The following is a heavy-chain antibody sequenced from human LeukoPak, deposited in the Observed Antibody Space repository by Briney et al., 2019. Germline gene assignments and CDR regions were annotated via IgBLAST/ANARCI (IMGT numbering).Heavy chain of an antibody. J-gene: IGHJ4*02. CDR3: ARDLRGRSGY. V-gene: IGHV3-74*01. CDR2: INEDGSTT. D-gene: IGHD1-26*01. Sequence: PGRSLRLSCVASGFSLDTYAMHWVRQAPGKGLVWVSRINEDGSTTNYADSVKGRFTISRDNAKNTLYLQMNSLRAEDTAVYYCARDLRGRSGYWGQGTLVTVSS. CDR1: GFSLDTYA.